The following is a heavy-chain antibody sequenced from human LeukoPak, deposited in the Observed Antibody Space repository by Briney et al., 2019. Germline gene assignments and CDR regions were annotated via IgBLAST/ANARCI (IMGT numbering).Heavy chain of an antibody. D-gene: IGHD3-16*01. J-gene: IGHJ3*02. CDR1: GGSISSYY. V-gene: IGHV4-4*07. Sequence: PSETLSLTCTASGGSISSYYWSWIRQPAGKGLEWIGRIYTSGSTNYNPSLKSRVTMSVDTSKNQFSLKLSSVTAADTAVYYCARAAHPYYDYVQPAHHDAFDIWGQGTMVTVSS. CDR2: IYTSGST. CDR3: ARAAHPYYDYVQPAHHDAFDI.